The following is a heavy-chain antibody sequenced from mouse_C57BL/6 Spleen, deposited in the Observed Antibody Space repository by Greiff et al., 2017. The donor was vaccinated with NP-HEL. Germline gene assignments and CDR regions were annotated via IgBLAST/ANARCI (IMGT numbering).Heavy chain of an antibody. CDR1: GYTFTDYN. J-gene: IGHJ4*01. CDR3: ASKMVKAYYYAMDY. D-gene: IGHD2-3*01. V-gene: IGHV1-18*01. Sequence: EVQLQQSGPELVKPGASVKIPCKASGYTFTDYNMDWVKQSHGKSLEWIGDINPNNGGTIYNQKFKGKATLTVDKSSSTAYMELRSLTSEDTAVYYCASKMVKAYYYAMDYWGQGTSVTVSS. CDR2: INPNNGGT.